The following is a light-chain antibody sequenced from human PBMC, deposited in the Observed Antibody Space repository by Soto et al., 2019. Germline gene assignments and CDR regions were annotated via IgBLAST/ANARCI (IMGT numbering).Light chain of an antibody. Sequence: EIVLTPSPATLSLSPVEISTLSCMASPSVTNYLAWYQQKPGQPPRLLIYGAFNRAAGIPARFSGSGSGTDFTLTISSLEPEDSAVYYCQQSNIWPPVTCGQGTRREIK. J-gene: IGKJ5*01. CDR1: PSVTNY. V-gene: IGKV3-11*01. CDR3: QQSNIWPPVT. CDR2: GAF.